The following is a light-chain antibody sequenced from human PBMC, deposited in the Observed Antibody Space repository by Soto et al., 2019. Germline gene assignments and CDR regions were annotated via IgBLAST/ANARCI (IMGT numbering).Light chain of an antibody. CDR3: AYFSTSNTRVL. Sequence: QSALTQPASVSGSPGQSITISCTGTSSDIGGYDYVSWYQQHPGKAPRVMIFEVSNRPSGVSHRFSGSKSGNTASLTISGLQAEDEADYYCAYFSTSNTRVLFGGGTKVTVL. CDR1: SSDIGGYDY. CDR2: EVS. V-gene: IGLV2-14*01. J-gene: IGLJ2*01.